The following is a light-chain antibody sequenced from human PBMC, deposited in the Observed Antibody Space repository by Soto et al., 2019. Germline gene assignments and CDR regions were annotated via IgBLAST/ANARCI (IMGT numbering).Light chain of an antibody. V-gene: IGKV3-15*01. CDR3: QQYNKWSIT. CDR2: GAS. CDR1: QSVSSN. Sequence: EIVMTQSPATLSASPGERATLSCRASQSVSSNLGWYQQKPGQAPRLLIYGASTRATGIPARFSGSGSGTEFTLTISSLQSEDFAVYYCQQYNKWSITFGQGTRLEIK. J-gene: IGKJ5*01.